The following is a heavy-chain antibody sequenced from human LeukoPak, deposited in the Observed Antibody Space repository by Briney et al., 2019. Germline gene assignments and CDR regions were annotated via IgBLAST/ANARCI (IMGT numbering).Heavy chain of an antibody. V-gene: IGHV3-48*03. CDR1: GFTFSSYE. CDR3: AREGLEGFFFDY. J-gene: IGHJ4*02. D-gene: IGHD3-10*01. CDR2: ISSSGSTI. Sequence: GSLRLSCAASGFTFSSYEMNWVRQAPGKGLEWVSYISSSGSTIYYADSVKGRFTISRDNAKNSLYLQMDSLRPEDTAVYYCAREGLEGFFFDYWGQGTLVTVSS.